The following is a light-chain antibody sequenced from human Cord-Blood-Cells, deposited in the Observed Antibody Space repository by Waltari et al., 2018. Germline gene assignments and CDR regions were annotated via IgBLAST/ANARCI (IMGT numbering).Light chain of an antibody. CDR2: GAS. J-gene: IGKJ4*01. CDR1: QSVSSN. Sequence: TVMPHSPATLSVSPGESATLSCRASQSVSSNVAWYQQKPGQAPRLLIYGASTRATGIPARFSGSGSGTEFTLTISSLQSEDFAVYYCQQYNNWPLTFGGGTKVEIK. V-gene: IGKV3-15*01. CDR3: QQYNNWPLT.